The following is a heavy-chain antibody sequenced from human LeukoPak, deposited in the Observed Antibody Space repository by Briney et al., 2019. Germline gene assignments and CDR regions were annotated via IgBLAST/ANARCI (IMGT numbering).Heavy chain of an antibody. V-gene: IGHV1-69*04. J-gene: IGHJ4*02. CDR1: GGTFSSYA. CDR3: ARDRPSMVRGVIHYYFDY. D-gene: IGHD3-10*01. CDR2: IIPILGIA. Sequence: SVKVSCKASGGTFSSYAISWVRQAPGQGLEWMGRIIPILGIANYAQKFQGRVTITADKSTSTAYTELSSLRSEDTAVYYCARDRPSMVRGVIHYYFDYWGQGTLVTVSS.